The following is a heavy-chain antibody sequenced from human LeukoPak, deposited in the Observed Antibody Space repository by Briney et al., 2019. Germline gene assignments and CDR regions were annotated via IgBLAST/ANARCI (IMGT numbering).Heavy chain of an antibody. J-gene: IGHJ4*02. V-gene: IGHV3-53*01. D-gene: IGHD3-10*01. CDR3: AREPGSYPTYDY. Sequence: GSLRLSCAASGFTVSSNYMSWVRQAPGKGLEWVSVIYSGGSTYYADSVKGRFTISRDNSKNTLYLQMSSLRAEDTAVYYCAREPGSYPTYDYWGQGTLVTVSS. CDR2: IYSGGST. CDR1: GFTVSSNY.